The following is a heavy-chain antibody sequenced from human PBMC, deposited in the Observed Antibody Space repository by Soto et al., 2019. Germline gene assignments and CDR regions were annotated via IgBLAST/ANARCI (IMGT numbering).Heavy chain of an antibody. CDR3: ARDRAAGSADWFDP. Sequence: QVQLVQSGAEVKKPGSSVNVSCKASGGTFSSYAISWVRQAPGQGLEWMGGIIPIFGTANYAQKFQGRVTITADASTSTAYMELSSRRSEDTAVYYCARDRAAGSADWFDPWGQGTLVTVSS. V-gene: IGHV1-69*01. J-gene: IGHJ5*02. CDR2: IIPIFGTA. D-gene: IGHD6-13*01. CDR1: GGTFSSYA.